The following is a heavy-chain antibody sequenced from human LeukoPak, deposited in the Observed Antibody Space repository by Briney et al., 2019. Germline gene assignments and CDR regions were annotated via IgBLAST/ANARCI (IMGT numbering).Heavy chain of an antibody. CDR3: ARLGAMTAVTNDAFDI. D-gene: IGHD4-17*01. CDR1: GYSFTSYW. V-gene: IGHV5-51*01. CDR2: IYPGDSDT. Sequence: PGESLKISCKGSGYSFTSYWIGWVRQMPGKGLEWMGIIYPGDSDTRYSPSFQGQVTISADKSISTAYLQWSSLKASDTAMYYCARLGAMTAVTNDAFDIWGQGTMVTVSS. J-gene: IGHJ3*02.